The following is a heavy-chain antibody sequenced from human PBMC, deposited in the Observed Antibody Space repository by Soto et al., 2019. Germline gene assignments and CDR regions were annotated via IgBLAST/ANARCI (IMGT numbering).Heavy chain of an antibody. CDR3: AYSSAYAYLFDP. J-gene: IGHJ5*02. D-gene: IGHD3-22*01. CDR1: GFSFSSKW. Sequence: EVQLVESGGGLVQPGGSLRLSCAASGFSFSSKWMTWVRQAPGKGLEWVANINPDGSEKQYVDSVRGRFTISRDNAKNSLYLQMNSLRAEDTAVYFCAYSSAYAYLFDPWGQGTLVTVSS. V-gene: IGHV3-7*01. CDR2: INPDGSEK.